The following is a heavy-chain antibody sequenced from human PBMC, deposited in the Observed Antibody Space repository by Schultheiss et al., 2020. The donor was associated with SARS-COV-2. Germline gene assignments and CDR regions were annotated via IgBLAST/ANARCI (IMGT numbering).Heavy chain of an antibody. Sequence: SVKVSCKASGGTFSSYAISWVRQAPGQGLEWMGGIIPIFGTANYAQKFQGRVTMTRDTSISTAYMELSRLRSDDTAVYYCARDLQASVGYRPRDWFDPWGQGTLVTVSS. CDR3: ARDLQASVGYRPRDWFDP. D-gene: IGHD1-26*01. CDR1: GGTFSSYA. CDR2: IIPIFGTA. V-gene: IGHV1-69*05. J-gene: IGHJ5*02.